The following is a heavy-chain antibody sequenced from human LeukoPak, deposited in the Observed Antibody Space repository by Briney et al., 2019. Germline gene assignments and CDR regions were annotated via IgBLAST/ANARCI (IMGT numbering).Heavy chain of an antibody. CDR1: GGSISSGGYY. CDR2: IYYSGST. D-gene: IGHD6-13*01. V-gene: IGHV4-31*03. CDR3: ARDQGIAAAGYYYGMDV. Sequence: SQTLSLTCTVSGGSISSGGYYWSWIRQHLGKGLEWIGYIYYSGSTYYNPSLKSRVTISVDTSKNQFSLKLSSVTAADTAVYYCARDQGIAAAGYYYGMDVWGQGTTVTVSS. J-gene: IGHJ6*02.